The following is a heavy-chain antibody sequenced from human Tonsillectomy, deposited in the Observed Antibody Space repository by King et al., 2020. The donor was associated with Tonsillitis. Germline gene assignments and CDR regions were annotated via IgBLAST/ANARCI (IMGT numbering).Heavy chain of an antibody. J-gene: IGHJ4*02. Sequence: VQLVESVGGLVQPGRSLRLFCAASGFSSQYPVIHWVRQVPGKGLAWVSGSSWNSGSIGNADSVKGRFTISRDNAKNSVYLQMDSLRSEDTALYYCGKDVRPGGLDYWGQGTLVTVSS. V-gene: IGHV3-9*02. CDR2: SSWNSGSI. CDR1: GFSSQYPV. CDR3: GKDVRPGGLDY. D-gene: IGHD2-15*01.